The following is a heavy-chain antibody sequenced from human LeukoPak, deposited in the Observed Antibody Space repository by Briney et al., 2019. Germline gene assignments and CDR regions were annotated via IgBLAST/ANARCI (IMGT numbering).Heavy chain of an antibody. V-gene: IGHV3-21*01. CDR3: ARGNDYWSSYIDY. J-gene: IGHJ4*02. CDR2: ISSSSSDI. Sequence: GGSLRLSCAASGFTFSSYSMNWVRQAPGKGLEWVSSISSSSSDIYYADSVKGRFTISRDNAKNSLYLQMNSLRAEDTAVYYCARGNDYWSSYIDYWGQGTLVTVSS. CDR1: GFTFSSYS. D-gene: IGHD3-3*01.